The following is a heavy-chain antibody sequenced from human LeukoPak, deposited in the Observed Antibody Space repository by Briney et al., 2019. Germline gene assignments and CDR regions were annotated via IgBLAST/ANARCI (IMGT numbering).Heavy chain of an antibody. CDR1: GFTFSSYG. D-gene: IGHD6-13*01. CDR2: IWYDGSNK. J-gene: IGHJ4*02. V-gene: IGHV3-33*01. CDR3: ARSLPYSSFDY. Sequence: QAGGSLRLSCAASGFTFSSYGMHWVRQAPGKGLEWVAVIWYDGSNKYYADSVKGRFTISRDNSKNTLYLQMNSLRAEDTAVYYCARSLPYSSFDYWGQGTLVTVSS.